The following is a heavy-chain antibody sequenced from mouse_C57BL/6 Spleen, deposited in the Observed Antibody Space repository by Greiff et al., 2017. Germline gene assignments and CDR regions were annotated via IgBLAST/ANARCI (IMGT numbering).Heavy chain of an antibody. V-gene: IGHV5-6*01. J-gene: IGHJ3*01. CDR2: ISSGGSYT. Sequence: EVQVVESGGDLVKPGGSLKLSCAASGFTFSSYGMSWVRQTPDKRLEWVATISSGGSYTYYPDSVKGRFTISRDNAKNTLYLQMSSLKSEDTAMYYCARDDYYGSSYWGQGTLVTVSA. CDR1: GFTFSSYG. D-gene: IGHD1-1*01. CDR3: ARDDYYGSSY.